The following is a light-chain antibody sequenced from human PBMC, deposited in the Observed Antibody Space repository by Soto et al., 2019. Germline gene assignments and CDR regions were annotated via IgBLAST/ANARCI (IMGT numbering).Light chain of an antibody. CDR1: SSDVGGYNY. Sequence: QSALTQPASVSGSPGQSITISCTGTSSDVGGYNYVSWYQHYPGKAPKLMIYDVSNRPSGVSNRFSGSKSGNTASLTISGLQAEDGGDYYCSSYTSRSTLVFGGGTKLTVL. V-gene: IGLV2-14*03. CDR2: DVS. CDR3: SSYTSRSTLV. J-gene: IGLJ2*01.